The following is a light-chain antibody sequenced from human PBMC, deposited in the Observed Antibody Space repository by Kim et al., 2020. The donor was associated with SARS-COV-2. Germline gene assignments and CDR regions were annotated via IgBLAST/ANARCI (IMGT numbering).Light chain of an antibody. J-gene: IGLJ3*02. CDR2: EDN. CDR3: QSYDSSNHWM. CDR1: SGGMDRTY. V-gene: IGLV6-57*03. Sequence: KTLTISSTRTSGGMDRTYVQWYQHRPGSAPTTVIYEDNHRPSGVPDRFSGSIDSSSNSASLTISEQKTQAAADYYYQSYDSSNHWMFGVGSQLTVL.